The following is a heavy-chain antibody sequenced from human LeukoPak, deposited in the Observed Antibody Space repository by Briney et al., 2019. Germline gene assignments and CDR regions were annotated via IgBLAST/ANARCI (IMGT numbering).Heavy chain of an antibody. CDR2: INPNSGNT. V-gene: IGHV1-8*02. CDR3: ARGELEFYGGNSDY. D-gene: IGHD4-23*01. CDR1: GYTFSAYN. Sequence: ASVKVSCKTSGYTFSAYNIHWVRQAPGQGLEWMGWINPNSGNTGYARKFQGRVTMTRNTSISTAYMELSSLRSEDTAVYYCARGELEFYGGNSDYWGQGTLVTVSS. J-gene: IGHJ4*02.